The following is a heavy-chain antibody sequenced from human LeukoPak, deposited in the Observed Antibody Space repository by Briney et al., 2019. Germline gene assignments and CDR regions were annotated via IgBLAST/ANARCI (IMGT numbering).Heavy chain of an antibody. D-gene: IGHD1-7*01. CDR2: INPSGGDT. Sequence: ASVKVSCKASGYTFTSYYMHWVRQAPRHGLAGMGIINPSGGDTSYAQKFQGRVSMTWATSTTTVYMELSSRRSEDAAVYYCARGGWNYGAFDIWGQGTMVTVSS. CDR3: ARGGWNYGAFDI. CDR1: GYTFTSYY. V-gene: IGHV1-46*01. J-gene: IGHJ3*02.